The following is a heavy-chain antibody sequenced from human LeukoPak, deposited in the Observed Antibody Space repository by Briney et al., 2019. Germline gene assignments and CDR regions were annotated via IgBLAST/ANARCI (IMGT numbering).Heavy chain of an antibody. V-gene: IGHV3-33*01. CDR3: ARGPLHCSSTSCRGDYFDY. Sequence: GRSLRLSCAASGFTFSSYGRHWVRQAPGKGLEWVAVIWYDGSNKYYADSVKGRFTISRDNSKNTLYLQMNSLRAEDTAVYYCARGPLHCSSTSCRGDYFDYWGQATLVTVSS. J-gene: IGHJ4*02. D-gene: IGHD2-2*01. CDR2: IWYDGSNK. CDR1: GFTFSSYG.